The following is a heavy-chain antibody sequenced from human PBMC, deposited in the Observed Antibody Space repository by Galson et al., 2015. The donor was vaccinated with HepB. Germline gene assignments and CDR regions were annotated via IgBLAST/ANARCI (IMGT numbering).Heavy chain of an antibody. V-gene: IGHV1-18*01. J-gene: IGHJ6*02. Sequence: SVKVSCKASGYTFDTYGLSWVRQARGQGLEWMGWISGYNKKTKYAQNFQGRVTLTIDTSTGTAYMEVRSLRSDDTAEYYCARDGTTGSISDHHDYFGLDVWGQGTRVTVSS. CDR3: ARDGTTGSISDHHDYFGLDV. D-gene: IGHD1-1*01. CDR2: ISGYNKKT. CDR1: GYTFDTYG.